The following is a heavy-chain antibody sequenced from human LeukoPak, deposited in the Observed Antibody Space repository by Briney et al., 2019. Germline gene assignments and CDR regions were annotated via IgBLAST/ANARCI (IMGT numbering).Heavy chain of an antibody. J-gene: IGHJ4*02. CDR2: ISSSSSTI. CDR3: ARSGGSYSVDY. Sequence: GGSLRLSCAASGFTFSSYSMNWVRQAPGKGLEWVSYISSSSSTIYYADSVKGRFTISRDNAKNSLYLQMNSLRAEDTAVYYRARSGGSYSVDYWGQGTLVTVSS. CDR1: GFTFSSYS. V-gene: IGHV3-48*01. D-gene: IGHD1-26*01.